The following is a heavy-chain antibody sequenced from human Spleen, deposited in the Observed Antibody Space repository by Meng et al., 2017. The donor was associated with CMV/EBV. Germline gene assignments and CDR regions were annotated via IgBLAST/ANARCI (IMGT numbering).Heavy chain of an antibody. J-gene: IGHJ6*02. CDR2: IYSGGST. D-gene: IGHD1-26*01. V-gene: IGHV3-66*02. Sequence: GGSLRLSCAASGFTVSSNYMSWVRQAPGKGLEWVSVIYSGGSTYYADSVKGRFTISRDNSKNTLYLQMNSLRPEDTAVYYCARDPRPSPGARPPYYYGMDVWGQGTTVTVSS. CDR1: GFTVSSNY. CDR3: ARDPRPSPGARPPYYYGMDV.